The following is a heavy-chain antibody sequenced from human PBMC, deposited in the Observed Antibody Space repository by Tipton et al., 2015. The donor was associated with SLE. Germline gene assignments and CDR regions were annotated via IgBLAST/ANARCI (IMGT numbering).Heavy chain of an antibody. D-gene: IGHD6-19*01. CDR1: GGSFSAYY. V-gene: IGHV4-34*01. Sequence: AGLVKPSETLSLTCAVYGGSFSAYYWSWIRQPPGKGLEWIGEINHSGSTNYNPSLTSRVTISVDTSKNQFSLRLSSVTAADTAVYYCARGADGWPYFYDFWGQGTLVTVSS. CDR3: ARGADGWPYFYDF. CDR2: INHSGST. J-gene: IGHJ4*02.